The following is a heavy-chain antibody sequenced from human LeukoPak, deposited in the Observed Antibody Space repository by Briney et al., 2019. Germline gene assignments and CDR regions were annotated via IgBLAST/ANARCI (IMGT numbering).Heavy chain of an antibody. CDR3: AKGDGYIDRGFDY. CDR1: GFTFSSYA. D-gene: IGHD5-24*01. CDR2: ISGSGGTT. J-gene: IGHJ4*02. Sequence: PGGSLRPSCAASGFTFSSYAMSWVRQAPGKGLEWVSVISGSGGTTYYADSVKGRFTISRDNSKNTLYLQMNSLRAEDTAVYYCAKGDGYIDRGFDYWGQGTLVTVSP. V-gene: IGHV3-23*01.